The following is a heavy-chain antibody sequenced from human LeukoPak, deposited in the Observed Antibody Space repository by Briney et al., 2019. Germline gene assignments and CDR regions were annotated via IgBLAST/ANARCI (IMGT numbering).Heavy chain of an antibody. V-gene: IGHV4-59*01. CDR2: IYYSGST. CDR3: ARVLRGGVIGTYDY. D-gene: IGHD3-16*02. J-gene: IGHJ4*02. Sequence: SETLSLTCTVSGGSISSYYWGWIRQPPGKGLEWIGYIYYSGSTNYNPSLKSRVTISVDTSKNQFSLKLSSVTAADTAVYYCARVLRGGVIGTYDYWGQGTLVTVSS. CDR1: GGSISSYY.